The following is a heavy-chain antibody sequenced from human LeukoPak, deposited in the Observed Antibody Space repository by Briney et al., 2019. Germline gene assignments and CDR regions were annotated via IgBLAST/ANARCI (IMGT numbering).Heavy chain of an antibody. D-gene: IGHD2-15*01. CDR3: ATHSLN. CDR2: ISDSGGST. CDR1: GVTFSSYA. J-gene: IGHJ4*02. V-gene: IGHV3-23*01. Sequence: PGGSLRLSCAASGVTFSSYAVSWVRQAPGKGLEWVSGISDSGGSTYYADSVKGRFTISRDNSRKTVFLQLDSLRAEDTAVYYCATHSLNWGQGTLVTVSS.